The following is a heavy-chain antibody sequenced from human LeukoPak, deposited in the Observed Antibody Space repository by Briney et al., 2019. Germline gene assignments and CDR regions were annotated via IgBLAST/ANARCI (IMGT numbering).Heavy chain of an antibody. V-gene: IGHV3-23*01. CDR3: AKDPPRGSSDAFDI. D-gene: IGHD2-15*01. J-gene: IGHJ3*02. Sequence: GGSLGLSRVSSGFTFSNYAMNWVRQAPGKGLEWVSGISGSGSSTYYADSAKGRFTISRDNSKNTLYLQMDSLRAEDSAVYYCAKDPPRGSSDAFDIWGQGTGITVSS. CDR2: ISGSGSST. CDR1: GFTFSNYA.